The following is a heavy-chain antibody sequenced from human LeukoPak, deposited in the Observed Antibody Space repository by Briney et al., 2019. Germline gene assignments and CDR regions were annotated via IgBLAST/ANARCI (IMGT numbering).Heavy chain of an antibody. Sequence: SETLSLTCTVSGYSISSGYYWGWIRQPPGKGLEWIGSIYHSGSTYYNPSLKSRVTISVDTSKNQFSLKLSSVTAADTAVYYCARDTTYYDFWSGYSPSYYMDVWGKGTTVTVSS. D-gene: IGHD3-3*01. V-gene: IGHV4-38-2*02. J-gene: IGHJ6*03. CDR2: IYHSGST. CDR3: ARDTTYYDFWSGYSPSYYMDV. CDR1: GYSISSGYY.